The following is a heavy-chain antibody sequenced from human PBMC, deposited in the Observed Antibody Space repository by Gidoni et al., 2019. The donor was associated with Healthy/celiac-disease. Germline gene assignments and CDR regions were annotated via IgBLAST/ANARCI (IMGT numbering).Heavy chain of an antibody. Sequence: GLEWMGIINPSGGSTSYAQKFQGRVTMTRDTSTSTVYMELSSLRSEDTAVYYCARGDYFWGSPGGYYYYYGMDVWGQGTTVTVSS. J-gene: IGHJ6*02. CDR2: INPSGGST. CDR3: ARGDYFWGSPGGYYYYYGMDV. D-gene: IGHD3-16*01. V-gene: IGHV1-46*03.